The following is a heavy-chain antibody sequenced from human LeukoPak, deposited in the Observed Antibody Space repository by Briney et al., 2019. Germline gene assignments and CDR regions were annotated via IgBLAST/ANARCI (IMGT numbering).Heavy chain of an antibody. V-gene: IGHV1-69*05. J-gene: IGHJ3*02. Sequence: SVKVSCKASGGTFSSYAISWVRQAPGQGLEWMGRIIPIFGTANYAQKFQGRVTITTDESTSTAYMELSSLRSEDTAVYYCARHAGSYRYTLPTDAFDIWGQGTMVTVSS. D-gene: IGHD3-16*02. CDR1: GGTFSSYA. CDR2: IIPIFGTA. CDR3: ARHAGSYRYTLPTDAFDI.